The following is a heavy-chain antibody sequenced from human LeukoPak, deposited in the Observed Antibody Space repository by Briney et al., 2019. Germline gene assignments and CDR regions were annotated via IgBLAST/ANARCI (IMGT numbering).Heavy chain of an antibody. J-gene: IGHJ4*02. D-gene: IGHD2-21*01. CDR2: ISSSGSII. V-gene: IGHV3-48*03. CDR3: ARESDNDY. Sequence: PGGSLILSCAASGFTFSSYEMNWVRQAPGKGLEWVSYISSSGSIIYYADSVKGRFNISRDNAKNSLFLQMNSLRAEDTAVYYCARESDNDYWGQGTLVTVSS. CDR1: GFTFSSYE.